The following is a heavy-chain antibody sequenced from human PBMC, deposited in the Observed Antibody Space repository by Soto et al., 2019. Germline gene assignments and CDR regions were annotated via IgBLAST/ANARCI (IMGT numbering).Heavy chain of an antibody. CDR2: INHSVST. CDR3: ERGRWLRSSFDY. Sequence: QVQLQQWGAGLLKPSETLSLTCAVYGGSFSGYYWSWIRQPPGKGLVWIGEINHSVSTNYNPTLRRRVTISVDTSKNQFCLKLRSVTAADPAVYECERGRWLRSSFDYWGPGTLVTVSS. V-gene: IGHV4-34*01. D-gene: IGHD5-12*01. CDR1: GGSFSGYY. J-gene: IGHJ4*02.